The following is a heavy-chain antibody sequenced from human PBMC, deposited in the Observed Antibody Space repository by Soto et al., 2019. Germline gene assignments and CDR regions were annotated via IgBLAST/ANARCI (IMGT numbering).Heavy chain of an antibody. CDR3: ARDRDCSGGSCREYQYYYYYGMDV. J-gene: IGHJ6*02. Sequence: GGSLRLSCAASGFTFSSYGMHWVRQAPGKGLEWVAVIWYDGSNKYYADSVKGRFTISRDNSKNTLYLQMNSLRAEDTAVYYCARDRDCSGGSCREYQYYYYYGMDVWGQGTTVTVSS. CDR1: GFTFSSYG. CDR2: IWYDGSNK. D-gene: IGHD2-15*01. V-gene: IGHV3-33*01.